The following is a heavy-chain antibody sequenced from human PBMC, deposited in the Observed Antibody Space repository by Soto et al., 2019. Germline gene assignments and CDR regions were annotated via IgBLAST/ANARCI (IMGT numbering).Heavy chain of an antibody. J-gene: IGHJ4*02. Sequence: GGSLRLSCAASGFTFSSNAMSWVRQAPGKALEWVSAISCSGGSTYYADSGKGRFNISRENSKDTLYLEMNSLGGEGTGVYFCAKDWSGPFGLWGQGTPVNV. CDR3: AKDWSGPFGL. CDR2: ISCSGGST. CDR1: GFTFSSNA. D-gene: IGHD3-3*01. V-gene: IGHV3-23*01.